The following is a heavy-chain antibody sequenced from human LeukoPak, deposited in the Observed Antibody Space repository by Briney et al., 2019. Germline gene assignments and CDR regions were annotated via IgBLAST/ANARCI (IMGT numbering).Heavy chain of an antibody. V-gene: IGHV3-33*06. CDR3: AKRPQGGDYDY. CDR2: LWSDGSNK. D-gene: IGHD4-17*01. CDR1: GFTLRAYG. J-gene: IGHJ4*02. Sequence: GTTLRLSCAASGFTLRAYGMHWVRQAPGKGLEWVADLWSDGSNKFYADSVKGRFTISRDNSKNTLYLQMNSLRAEDTAVYYCAKRPQGGDYDYWGQGTLVTVSS.